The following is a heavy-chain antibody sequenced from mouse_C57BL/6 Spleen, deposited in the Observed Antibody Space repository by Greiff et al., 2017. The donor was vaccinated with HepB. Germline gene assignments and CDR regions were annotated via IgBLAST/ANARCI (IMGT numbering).Heavy chain of an antibody. D-gene: IGHD2-3*01. CDR2: ISSGSSTI. V-gene: IGHV5-17*01. Sequence: VQLKESGGGLVKPGGSLKLSCAASGFTFSDYGMHWVRQAPEKGLEWVAYISSGSSTIYYADTVKGRFTISRDNAKNTLFLQMTSLRSEDTAMYYCARGGIYDGYLFAYWGQGTLVTVSA. CDR3: ARGGIYDGYLFAY. CDR1: GFTFSDYG. J-gene: IGHJ3*01.